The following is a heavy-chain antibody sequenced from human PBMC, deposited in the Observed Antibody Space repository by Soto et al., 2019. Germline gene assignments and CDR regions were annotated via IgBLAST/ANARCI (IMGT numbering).Heavy chain of an antibody. CDR3: ARVKTLNSYGYSYYYGMDV. V-gene: IGHV4-30-4*01. CDR2: IYYSGST. CDR1: GGSISSGDYY. J-gene: IGHJ6*02. D-gene: IGHD5-18*01. Sequence: SETLSLTCTVSGGSISSGDYYWSWIRQPPGKGLEWIGYIYYSGSTYYNPSLKSRVTISVDTSKIQFSLKLSSVTAADTAVYYCARVKTLNSYGYSYYYGMDVWGQGTTVTVSS.